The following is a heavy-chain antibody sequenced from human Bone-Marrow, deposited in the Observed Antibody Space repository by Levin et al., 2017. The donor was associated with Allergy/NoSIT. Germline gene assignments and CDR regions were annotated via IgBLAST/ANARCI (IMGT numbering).Heavy chain of an antibody. CDR2: ISWNSGSI. CDR3: AKDQDWAAAGTNFGYGMDV. D-gene: IGHD6-13*01. CDR1: GFTFDDYA. V-gene: IGHV3-9*01. Sequence: GGSLRLSCAASGFTFDDYAMHWVRQAPGKGLEWVSGISWNSGSIGYADSVKGRFTISRDNAKNSLYLQMNSLRAEDTALYYCAKDQDWAAAGTNFGYGMDVWGQGTTVTVSS. J-gene: IGHJ6*02.